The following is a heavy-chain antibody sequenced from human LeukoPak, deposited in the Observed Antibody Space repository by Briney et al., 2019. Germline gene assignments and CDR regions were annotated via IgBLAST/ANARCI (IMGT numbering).Heavy chain of an antibody. CDR2: ISYDGSNK. CDR1: GFTFSSYA. CDR3: ARDRQLWLPDYYYYYGMDV. Sequence: GGSLRLSCAASGFTFSSYAMHWARQAPGKGLEWVAVISYDGSNKYYADSVKGRFTISKDNSKNTLYLQMNSLRAEDTAVYYCARDRQLWLPDYYYYYGMDVWGKGTTVTVSS. D-gene: IGHD5-18*01. V-gene: IGHV3-30*04. J-gene: IGHJ6*04.